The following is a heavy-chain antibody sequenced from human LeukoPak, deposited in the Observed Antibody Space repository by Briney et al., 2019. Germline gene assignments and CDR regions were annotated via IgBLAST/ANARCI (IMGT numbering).Heavy chain of an antibody. Sequence: GGSLRLSCAASGFTFDDYAMHWVRQAPGKGLEWVSGISWNSGSIGYADSVKGRFTISRDNAKNSLYLQMNSLRAEDTALYYCAKGEDDSGYDYPFDYWGQETLVTVSS. CDR2: ISWNSGSI. V-gene: IGHV3-9*01. D-gene: IGHD5-12*01. CDR3: AKGEDDSGYDYPFDY. J-gene: IGHJ4*02. CDR1: GFTFDDYA.